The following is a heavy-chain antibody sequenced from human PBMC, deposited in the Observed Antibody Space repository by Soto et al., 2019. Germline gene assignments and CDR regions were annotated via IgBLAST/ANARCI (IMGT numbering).Heavy chain of an antibody. V-gene: IGHV1-69*02. CDR3: ARSGFSYGYGPYYYYYYGMDV. D-gene: IGHD5-18*01. J-gene: IGHJ6*02. CDR2: IIPILGIA. Sequence: ASVKVSCKASGGTFSSYTISWVRQAPGQGLEWMGRIIPILGIANYAQKFQGRVTITADKSTSTAYMELSSLRSEDTAVYYCARSGFSYGYGPYYYYYYGMDVWGQGTTVTVSS. CDR1: GGTFSSYT.